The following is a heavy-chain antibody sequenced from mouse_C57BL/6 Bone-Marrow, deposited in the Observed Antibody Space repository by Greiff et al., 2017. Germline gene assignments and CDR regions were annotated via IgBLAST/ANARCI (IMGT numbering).Heavy chain of an antibody. Sequence: QVQLQQSGAELVKPGASVTMSCKASGYTFTTYPLEWMKQNHGKSLEWIGNFHTYNDDTQYNAKFKGKDTLTVEKSSNTVYLELSRLTSDDAAVYYCARRSTFFYDFDYWGQGTTLTVSS. V-gene: IGHV1-47*01. CDR2: FHTYNDDT. J-gene: IGHJ2*01. CDR3: ARRSTFFYDFDY. D-gene: IGHD5-1*01. CDR1: GYTFTTYP.